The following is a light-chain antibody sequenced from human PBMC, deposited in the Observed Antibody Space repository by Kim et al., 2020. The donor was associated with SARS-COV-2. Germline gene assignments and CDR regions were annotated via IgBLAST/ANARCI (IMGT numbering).Light chain of an antibody. J-gene: IGKJ5*01. V-gene: IGKV3-15*01. CDR2: GAS. CDR1: QSGSSI. Sequence: ASEGERATRSGSASQSGSSIVAWYQKTRGQAPRLLNYGASTRATGIQGRFSDGGCGTESTLTSSRLQSDDFAVYYCQQYNTWPRTFGQGTRVEIK. CDR3: QQYNTWPRT.